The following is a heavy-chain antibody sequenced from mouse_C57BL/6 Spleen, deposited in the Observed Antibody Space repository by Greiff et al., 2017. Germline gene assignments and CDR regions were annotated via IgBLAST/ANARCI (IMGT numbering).Heavy chain of an antibody. Sequence: QVQLQQPGAELVKPGASVKLSCKASGYTFTSYWMQWVKQRPGQGLEWIGEIDPSDSYTNYNQKFKGKATLTVDTSSSPAYMQLSSLTSEDSAVYYFAHYYGSSPFAYWGQGTLVTVSA. D-gene: IGHD1-1*01. CDR1: GYTFTSYW. J-gene: IGHJ3*01. V-gene: IGHV1-50*01. CDR3: AHYYGSSPFAY. CDR2: IDPSDSYT.